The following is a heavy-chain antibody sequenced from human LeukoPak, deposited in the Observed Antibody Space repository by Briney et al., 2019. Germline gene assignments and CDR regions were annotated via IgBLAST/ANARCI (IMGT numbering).Heavy chain of an antibody. D-gene: IGHD1-26*01. J-gene: IGHJ4*02. Sequence: GGSLRLSCAASGFSFSSYGKHWVRQAPGKGLKWVAFVRFDDSNKYYADSVKGRFTISRDNSKNTLYLQINSLRAEDTAVYYCVLRGSDYYFDYWGQGTLVTVSS. CDR2: VRFDDSNK. V-gene: IGHV3-30*02. CDR1: GFSFSSYG. CDR3: VLRGSDYYFDY.